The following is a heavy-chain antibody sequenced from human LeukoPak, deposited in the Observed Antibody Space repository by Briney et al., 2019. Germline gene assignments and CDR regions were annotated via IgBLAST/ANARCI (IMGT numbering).Heavy chain of an antibody. J-gene: IGHJ4*03. CDR1: GFTFSSYW. Sequence: GGSLRLSCAASGFTFSSYWMSWVRQAPGKGLEWVANIKQDGSEKYYVDSVKGRFTISRDNAKNSLYLQMNSLRAEDTAVYYCARDVGSSSWYYYYFDYWGQGTMVTVSS. CDR3: ARDVGSSSWYYYYFDY. D-gene: IGHD6-13*01. V-gene: IGHV3-7*01. CDR2: IKQDGSEK.